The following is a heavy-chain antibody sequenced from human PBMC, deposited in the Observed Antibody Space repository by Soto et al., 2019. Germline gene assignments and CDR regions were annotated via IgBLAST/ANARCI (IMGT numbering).Heavy chain of an antibody. J-gene: IGHJ5*02. CDR3: ARHPGSGWTNWFDP. CDR2: IYYSGST. CDR1: GGSISSYY. Sequence: SETLSLTCTVSGGSISSYYWSWIRQPPGKGLEWIGYIYYSGSTNYNPSLKSRVTISVDTSKNQFSLKLSSVTAADTAVYYCARHPGSGWTNWFDPWGQGTLVTVSS. V-gene: IGHV4-59*08. D-gene: IGHD6-19*01.